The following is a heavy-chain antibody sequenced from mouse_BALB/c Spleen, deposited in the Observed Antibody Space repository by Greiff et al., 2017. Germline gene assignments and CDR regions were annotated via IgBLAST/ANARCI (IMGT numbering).Heavy chain of an antibody. Sequence: EVQGVESGGDLVKPGGYLKLSCAASGFTFSSYGMSWVRQTPDKRLEWVATISSGGSYTYYPDSVKGRFTISRDNAKNTLYLQMSSLKSEDTAMYYCAPYAMDYWGQGTSVTVSS. CDR1: GFTFSSYG. CDR3: APYAMDY. V-gene: IGHV5-6*01. J-gene: IGHJ4*01. CDR2: ISSGGSYT.